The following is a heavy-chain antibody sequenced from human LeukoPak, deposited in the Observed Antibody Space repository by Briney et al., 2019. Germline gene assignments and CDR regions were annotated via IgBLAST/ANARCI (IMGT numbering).Heavy chain of an antibody. CDR3: ARARGYSYGYSDY. V-gene: IGHV1-8*01. J-gene: IGHJ4*02. D-gene: IGHD5-18*01. Sequence: ASVKVPCKASGYIFTNYDINWVRQATGQGLEWMGWMNPNSGNTGFAQKFQGRVTMTRNTSKSTAYMELSSLTSEDTAVYYCARARGYSYGYSDYWGQGTLVTVSS. CDR1: GYIFTNYD. CDR2: MNPNSGNT.